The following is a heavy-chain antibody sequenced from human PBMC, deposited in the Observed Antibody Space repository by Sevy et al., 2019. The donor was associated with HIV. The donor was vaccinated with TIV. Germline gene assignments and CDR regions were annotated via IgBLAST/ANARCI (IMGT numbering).Heavy chain of an antibody. CDR2: MQYDGSNK. J-gene: IGHJ4*02. CDR1: GFSYSGYG. V-gene: IGHV3-30*02. CDR3: VKEGGGEGGDH. Sequence: GGSLRLSCAASGFSYSGYGMHWVRQAPGKGLEGVAYMQYDGSNKDYADSVKGRFTNSRDNYKNTMDLQRNSLRVEDTAVYYCVKEGGGEGGDHWGQGTLVTVSS. D-gene: IGHD2-21*01.